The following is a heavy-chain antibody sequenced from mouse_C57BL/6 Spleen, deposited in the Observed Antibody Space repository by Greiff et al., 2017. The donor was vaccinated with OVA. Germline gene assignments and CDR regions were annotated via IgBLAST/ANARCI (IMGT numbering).Heavy chain of an antibody. D-gene: IGHD1-1*01. CDR1: GYTFTSYW. CDR3: ERGGSLLRFFDY. V-gene: IGHV1-50*01. CDR2: IDPSDSYT. J-gene: IGHJ2*01. Sequence: VQLQQPGAELVKPGASVKLSCKASGYTFTSYWMQWVKQRPGQGLEWIGEIDPSDSYTSYNQKFKGKATLTVDTSSSTAYMQLSSLTSEDSAVYYCERGGSLLRFFDYWGQGTTLTVSS.